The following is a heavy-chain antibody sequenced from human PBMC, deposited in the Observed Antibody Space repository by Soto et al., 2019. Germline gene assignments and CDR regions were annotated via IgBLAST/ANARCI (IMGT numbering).Heavy chain of an antibody. CDR2: IYPGDSET. J-gene: IGHJ6*02. CDR1: GYSFPIYW. D-gene: IGHD1-26*01. CDR3: VSRGTYYGNAMDV. Sequence: EVQLVQSGAEVKKPGESLKISCKGSGYSFPIYWIGWVRQMPGKGLEWMGIIYPGDSETRYSPSFPGQVTISADKSTTTAYLQWSSLKTSDTAMYYCVSRGTYYGNAMDVWGQGTTVTVSS. V-gene: IGHV5-51*01.